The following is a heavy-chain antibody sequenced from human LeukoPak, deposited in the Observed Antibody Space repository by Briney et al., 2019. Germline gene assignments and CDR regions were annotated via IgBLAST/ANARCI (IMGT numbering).Heavy chain of an antibody. CDR2: ISAHNGYT. CDR1: GYTFTSYG. J-gene: IGHJ4*02. V-gene: IGHV1-18*01. Sequence: GASVKVSCKASGYTFTSYGISWVRQAPGQGLEWMGWISAHNGYTKSAQNLQGRVTMTTDTSTSTAYMELRSLRSDDTAVYYCARNDSSAYDYWGQGTLVTVSS. D-gene: IGHD2-15*01. CDR3: ARNDSSAYDY.